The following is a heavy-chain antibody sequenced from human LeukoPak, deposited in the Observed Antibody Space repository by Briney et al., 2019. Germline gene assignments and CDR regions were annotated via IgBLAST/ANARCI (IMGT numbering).Heavy chain of an antibody. CDR3: ANFDY. CDR1: GFTFSSYG. V-gene: IGHV3-48*01. CDR2: ISSSSSTI. J-gene: IGHJ4*02. Sequence: GGSLRLSCAASGFTFSSYGMTWVRQAPGKGLEWVSYISSSSSTIYYADSVKGRFTISRDNAKNSLYLEINSLRAEDTAVYYCANFDYWGQGTLVTVSS.